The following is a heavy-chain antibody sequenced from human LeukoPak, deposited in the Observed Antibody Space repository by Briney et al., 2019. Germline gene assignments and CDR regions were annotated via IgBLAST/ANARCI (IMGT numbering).Heavy chain of an antibody. CDR3: ARSDGYGLVDI. Sequence: SETLSLTCSVSGASISSGSNYWGWIRQPPGKTLEWIGSIYSSGSTYYNSSLQSRVIIIIDTPKSHFSLTLSSVTAADTAVYYCARSDGYGLVDIWGQGTMVTVSS. J-gene: IGHJ3*02. CDR1: GASISSGSNY. V-gene: IGHV4-39*07. D-gene: IGHD3-10*01. CDR2: IYSSGST.